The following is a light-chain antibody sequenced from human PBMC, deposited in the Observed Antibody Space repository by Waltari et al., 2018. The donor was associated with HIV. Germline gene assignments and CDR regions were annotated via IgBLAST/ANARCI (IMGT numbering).Light chain of an antibody. V-gene: IGLV1-44*01. CDR2: NNN. J-gene: IGLJ2*01. CDR3: AAWDDSLNGVV. Sequence: QSVLTQPPSASGTPGQRVTIPCSGSSSNIGRNTLSWYRQLPGTAPKLLMYNNNQRPSGLPDRFSGSKSGTSASLAISGLQSEDEANYYCAAWDDSLNGVVFGGGTKLTVL. CDR1: SSNIGRNT.